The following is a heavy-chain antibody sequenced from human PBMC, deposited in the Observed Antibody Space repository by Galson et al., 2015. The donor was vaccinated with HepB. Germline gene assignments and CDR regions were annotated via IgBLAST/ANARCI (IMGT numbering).Heavy chain of an antibody. CDR3: AGDRGGSGSHLSYYYGMDV. J-gene: IGHJ6*02. V-gene: IGHV3-48*04. D-gene: IGHD3-10*01. CDR1: GFTFSSYN. CDR2: IDVSSSII. Sequence: SLRLSCAASGFTFSSYNMNWVRQAPGKGLEWVSYIDVSSSIIYYGDSVKGRFTTSRDNAENSLYLQINSLRAEDTAVYYCAGDRGGSGSHLSYYYGMDVWGQGTTATVSS.